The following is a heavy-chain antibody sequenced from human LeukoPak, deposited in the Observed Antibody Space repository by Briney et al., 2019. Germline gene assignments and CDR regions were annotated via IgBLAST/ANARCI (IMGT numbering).Heavy chain of an antibody. J-gene: IGHJ6*02. V-gene: IGHV1-24*01. D-gene: IGHD3-10*01. Sequence: GASVKVSCKVSGYTLTELSMHWVRQAPGKGLEWMGGFDPEDGETIYAQKFQGRVTITADESTSTAYMELSSLRSEDTAVYYCASGWFGELYYYRMDVWGQGTTVTVSS. CDR3: ASGWFGELYYYRMDV. CDR1: GYTLTELS. CDR2: FDPEDGET.